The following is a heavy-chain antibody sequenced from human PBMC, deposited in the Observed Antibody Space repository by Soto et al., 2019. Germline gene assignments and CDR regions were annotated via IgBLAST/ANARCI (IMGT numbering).Heavy chain of an antibody. CDR1: GGSFSGYY. CDR3: ARVGRTTGTKD. V-gene: IGHV4-34*01. D-gene: IGHD1-1*01. J-gene: IGHJ4*02. CDR2: INHSGST. Sequence: SETLSLTCAVYGGSFSGYYWSWIRQPPGKGLEWIGEINHSGSTNYNPSLKSRVTISVDTSKNQFSLKLSSVTAADTAVYYCARVGRTTGTKDWGQGTLVTVSS.